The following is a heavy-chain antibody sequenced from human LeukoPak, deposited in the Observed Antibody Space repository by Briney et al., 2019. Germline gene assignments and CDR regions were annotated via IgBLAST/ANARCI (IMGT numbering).Heavy chain of an antibody. CDR2: IYHSGST. V-gene: IGHV4-4*02. CDR1: GGSITSSNW. Sequence: TSSETLSLTCAVSGGSITSSNWWSWVRQPPGKGLEWIGEIYHSGSTNYNPSLKSRVTISVNTSKNQFSLKLSSVTAADTAVYYCARGASTFDYWGQGTLVTVSS. J-gene: IGHJ4*02. CDR3: ARGASTFDY.